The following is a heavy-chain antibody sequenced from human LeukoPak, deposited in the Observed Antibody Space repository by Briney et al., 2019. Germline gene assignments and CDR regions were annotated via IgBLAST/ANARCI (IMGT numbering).Heavy chain of an antibody. Sequence: SGTLSLTCAVSGGSISRSNWWSWVRQPPGKGLEWIGEIYHSGSTNYNPALKSRVTISVDKSKNQFSLKLSSVTVADTAVYYCARGLLGRLVRHSRSGLLTKNWFDPWGQGTLVTVSS. CDR1: GGSISRSNW. CDR2: IYHSGST. V-gene: IGHV4-4*02. CDR3: ARGLLGRLVRHSRSGLLTKNWFDP. D-gene: IGHD6-19*01. J-gene: IGHJ5*02.